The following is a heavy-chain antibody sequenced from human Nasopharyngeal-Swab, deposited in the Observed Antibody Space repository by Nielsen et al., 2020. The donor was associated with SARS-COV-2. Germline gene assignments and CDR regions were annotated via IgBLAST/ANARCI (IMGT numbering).Heavy chain of an antibody. V-gene: IGHV3-48*04. CDR2: ISSSSSTI. Sequence: GGSLRLSCAASGFTFSSYSMNWVRQAPGKGLEWVSYISSSSSTIYYADSVKGRFTISRDNAKNSLHLQMNSLRAEDTAVYYCATYYDILTGYSEAFDIWGQGTMVTVSS. CDR3: ATYYDILTGYSEAFDI. CDR1: GFTFSSYS. D-gene: IGHD3-9*01. J-gene: IGHJ3*02.